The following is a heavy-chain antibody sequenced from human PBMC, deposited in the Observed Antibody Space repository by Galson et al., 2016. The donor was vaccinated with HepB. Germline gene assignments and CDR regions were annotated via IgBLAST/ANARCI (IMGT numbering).Heavy chain of an antibody. J-gene: IGHJ4*02. CDR1: GFTVSNNY. CDR3: ARPSSGIHNY. D-gene: IGHD1-26*01. Sequence: SLRLSCAVSGFTVSNNYMAWVRRAPGKGLELVSLIYSGGSRYYADSVKGRFTISRDNSNNTLYLQMDSLRAEDTAVYYCARPSSGIHNYWGQGTLVTVSS. CDR2: IYSGGSR. V-gene: IGHV3-53*01.